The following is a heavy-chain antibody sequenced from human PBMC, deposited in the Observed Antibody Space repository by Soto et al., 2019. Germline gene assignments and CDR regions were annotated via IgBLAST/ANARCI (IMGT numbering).Heavy chain of an antibody. CDR2: INQSGST. V-gene: IGHV4-34*01. D-gene: IGHD2-15*01. CDR1: GGSFSGYY. CDR3: ARLGGKTYYYYYYMDV. J-gene: IGHJ6*03. Sequence: QVQLQQWGAGLLQPSATLSLTCAVYGGSFSGYYWSWIRQPPGQGMEWIGEINQSGSTNYNPSLKSRFTISVDTSKNQCALKLSSVTAADTAVDYCARLGGKTYYYYYYMDVWVKGTTVTVSS.